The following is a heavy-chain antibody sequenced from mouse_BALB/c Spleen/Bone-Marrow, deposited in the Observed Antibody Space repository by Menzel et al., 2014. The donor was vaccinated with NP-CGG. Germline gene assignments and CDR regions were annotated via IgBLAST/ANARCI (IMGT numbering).Heavy chain of an antibody. D-gene: IGHD2-14*01. Sequence: ELVRPGASVKLSCKASGYTFTSYWINWIKQRPGQGLEWIGRIAPGSGSTYYNEMFKGKATLTVDTSSSTAYILLSTLSSEDSAVYFCAYYRYDVNYWGQGTTLTVSS. CDR1: GYTFTSYW. CDR2: IAPGSGST. V-gene: IGHV1S41*01. CDR3: AYYRYDVNY. J-gene: IGHJ2*01.